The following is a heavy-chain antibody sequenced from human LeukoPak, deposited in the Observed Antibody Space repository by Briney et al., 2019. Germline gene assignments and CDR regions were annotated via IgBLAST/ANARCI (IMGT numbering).Heavy chain of an antibody. J-gene: IGHJ4*02. V-gene: IGHV1-2*02. CDR1: GYTSTGYY. CDR2: INPNSGGT. Sequence: VASVKVSCKASGYTSTGYYMHWVRQAPGQGPEWMGWINPNSGGTNYAQKFQGRVTMTRDTSISTAYMELSRLRSDDTAVYYCARERTLTSCYDYWGQGTLVTVSS. CDR3: ARERTLTSCYDY. D-gene: IGHD2-15*01.